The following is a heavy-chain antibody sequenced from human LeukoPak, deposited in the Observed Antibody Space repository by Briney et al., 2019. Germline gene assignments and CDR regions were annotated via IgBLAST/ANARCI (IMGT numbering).Heavy chain of an antibody. Sequence: ASVKVSCKASGYTFTSYYMHWVRQAPGQGLEWMGIINPSGGSTSYAQKFQGRVTMTRDMSTSTVYMELSSLRSEDTAVYYCARPLRETDHCDFWSGYLNYWGQGTLVTVSS. CDR2: INPSGGST. J-gene: IGHJ4*02. V-gene: IGHV1-46*01. CDR1: GYTFTSYY. D-gene: IGHD3-3*01. CDR3: ARPLRETDHCDFWSGYLNY.